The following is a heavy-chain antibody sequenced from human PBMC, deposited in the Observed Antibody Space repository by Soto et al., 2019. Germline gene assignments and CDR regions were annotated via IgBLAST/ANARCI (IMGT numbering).Heavy chain of an antibody. CDR2: INPNSGGT. CDR3: AREGGYGLFYYHYYGMDV. D-gene: IGHD5-18*01. CDR1: GYTFTGYY. V-gene: IGHV1-2*04. Sequence: VASVKVSCKASGYTFTGYYMHWVRQAPGQGLEWMGWINPNSGGTNYAQKFQGWVTMTRDTSISTAYMELSRLRSDDTAVYYCAREGGYGLFYYHYYGMDVWGQGTTVTVSS. J-gene: IGHJ6*02.